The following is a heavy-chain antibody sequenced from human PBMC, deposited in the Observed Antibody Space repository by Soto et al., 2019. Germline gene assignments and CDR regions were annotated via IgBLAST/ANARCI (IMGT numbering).Heavy chain of an antibody. J-gene: IGHJ6*02. CDR1: GGSFIGYY. CDR2: INHSGST. CDR3: ARLGSGSYFRLVRYGMDV. V-gene: IGHV4-34*01. D-gene: IGHD3-10*01. Sequence: SETLSLTCAVYGGSFIGYYWRWIRQPPGKGLEWIGEINHSGSTNYNPSLKSRVTISVDTSKNQFSLKLSSVTAADTAVYYCARLGSGSYFRLVRYGMDVWGQGTTVT.